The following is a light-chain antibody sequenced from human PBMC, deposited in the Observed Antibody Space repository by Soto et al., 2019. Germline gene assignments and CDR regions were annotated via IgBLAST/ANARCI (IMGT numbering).Light chain of an antibody. CDR3: QQYGTLPPT. CDR1: QTVSNTY. CDR2: GAS. J-gene: IGKJ4*01. Sequence: EFVLTQSPGTLSLSPGERATLSCRASQTVSNTYLAWYQQKSGQAPKFLIYGASNRATDIPDRFSGSGSGTDFTLTISRLEPEDFAVYYCQQYGTLPPTFGGGTKVEI. V-gene: IGKV3-20*01.